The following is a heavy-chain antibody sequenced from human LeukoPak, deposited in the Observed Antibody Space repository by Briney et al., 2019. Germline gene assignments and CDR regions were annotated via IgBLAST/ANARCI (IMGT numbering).Heavy chain of an antibody. CDR3: ARDSSGYFTPGNWFDP. J-gene: IGHJ5*02. Sequence: ASVRVSCKASGYMFISYAISWVRQAPGQGLEWMGSIDTYNGNTNYAQKFQGRLTMTTDRATSTVYMELRSLRSDDAAIYFCARDSSGYFTPGNWFDPWGQGTLVTVSS. D-gene: IGHD3-22*01. CDR1: GYMFISYA. CDR2: IDTYNGNT. V-gene: IGHV1-18*04.